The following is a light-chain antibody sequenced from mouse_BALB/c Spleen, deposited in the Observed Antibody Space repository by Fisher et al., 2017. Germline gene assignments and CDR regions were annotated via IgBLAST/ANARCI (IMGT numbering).Light chain of an antibody. Sequence: IVMTQSTAIMSASPGEKVTITCSASSSISYMHWYQQKSGASPKPLIHRTSNLASGVPARFSGSGSGTSYSLTISRMEAEDAATYYCQQWSSYPYTFGGGTKLEIK. V-gene: IGKV4-57*01. CDR1: SSISY. CDR3: QQWSSYPYT. J-gene: IGKJ2*01. CDR2: RTS.